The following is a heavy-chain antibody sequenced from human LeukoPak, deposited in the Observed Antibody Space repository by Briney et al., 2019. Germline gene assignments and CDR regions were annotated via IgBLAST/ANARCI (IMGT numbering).Heavy chain of an antibody. CDR2: INHSGST. CDR3: ARDFSSSSTVYYYYYMDV. J-gene: IGHJ6*03. CDR1: GGSFSGYY. V-gene: IGHV4-34*01. Sequence: SETLSLTCAVYGGSFSGYYWSWIRQPPGKGLEWIGEINHSGSTNYNPSLESRVTISLDTSKNQFSLKLSSVTAADTAIYYCARDFSSSSTVYYYYYMDVWGKGTTVTVSS. D-gene: IGHD6-6*01.